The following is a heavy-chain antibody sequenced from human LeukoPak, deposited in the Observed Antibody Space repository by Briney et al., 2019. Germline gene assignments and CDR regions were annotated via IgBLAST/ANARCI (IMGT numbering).Heavy chain of an antibody. J-gene: IGHJ3*02. CDR1: GYTFTGYY. V-gene: IGHV1-2*02. Sequence: ASVKVSCKASGYTFTGYYMHWVRQAPGQGLEWMGWINPNSGGTNYAQKFRGRVTMTRDTSISTAYMELSRLRSDDTAVYYCARAADYYDSSPQAFDIWGQGTMVTVSS. CDR3: ARAADYYDSSPQAFDI. D-gene: IGHD3-22*01. CDR2: INPNSGGT.